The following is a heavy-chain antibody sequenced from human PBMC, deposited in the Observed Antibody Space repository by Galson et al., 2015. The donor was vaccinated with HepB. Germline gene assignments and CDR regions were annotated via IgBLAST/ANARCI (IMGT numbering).Heavy chain of an antibody. V-gene: IGHV1-69*13. CDR3: ARDGCSSTSCSINWFDP. CDR1: GGTFSSYA. Sequence: SVKVSCKASGGTFSSYAISWVRQAPGQGLEWMGGIIPIFGTANYAQKFQGRVTITADESTSTAYMELSSLRSEDTAVYYCARDGCSSTSCSINWFDPWGQGTLVTVSS. J-gene: IGHJ5*02. D-gene: IGHD2-2*01. CDR2: IIPIFGTA.